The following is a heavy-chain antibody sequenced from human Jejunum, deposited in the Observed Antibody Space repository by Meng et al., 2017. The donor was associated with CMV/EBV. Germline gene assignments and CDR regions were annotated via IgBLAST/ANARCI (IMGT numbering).Heavy chain of an antibody. D-gene: IGHD2-15*01. Sequence: VSGASISSSTSYWGWTRQPPGKGLEWIGSVHYSGSTYYNPSLKSRVTMSVDTSKNQISLKLTSVSAADTAVYYCARVCSGGTCLDYWGQGTLVTVSS. V-gene: IGHV4-39*07. CDR3: ARVCSGGTCLDY. CDR2: VHYSGST. J-gene: IGHJ4*02. CDR1: GASISSSTSY.